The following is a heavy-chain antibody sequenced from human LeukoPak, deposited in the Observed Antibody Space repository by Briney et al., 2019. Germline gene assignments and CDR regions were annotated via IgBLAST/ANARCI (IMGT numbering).Heavy chain of an antibody. CDR3: ARGRRNYDFSNWFDP. Sequence: GGSLRLSCAASGFTFSSYGMHWVRQAPGKGLEWVAVISYDGSNKYYADSVKGRFTISRDNAKNSLYLQMNSLRAEDTAVYYCARGRRNYDFSNWFDPWGQGTLVTVSS. V-gene: IGHV3-30*03. J-gene: IGHJ5*02. CDR1: GFTFSSYG. D-gene: IGHD3-3*01. CDR2: ISYDGSNK.